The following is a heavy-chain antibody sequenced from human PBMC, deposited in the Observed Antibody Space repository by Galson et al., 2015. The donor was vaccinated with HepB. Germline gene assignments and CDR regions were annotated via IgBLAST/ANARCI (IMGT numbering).Heavy chain of an antibody. J-gene: IGHJ6*02. D-gene: IGHD2-2*01. CDR3: ARVGVLLVPAPRPYGMDV. CDR1: GYTFTDYG. V-gene: IGHV1-18*04. Sequence: QSGAEVKKPGASVKVSCKASGYTFTDYGFSWVRQAPGQGLEWMGGISADNGNTNYAQHLQGRVTMTTDTSTNTAYMELRSLRSDDTAVYYCARVGVLLVPAPRPYGMDVWGQGTTVTVSS. CDR2: ISADNGNT.